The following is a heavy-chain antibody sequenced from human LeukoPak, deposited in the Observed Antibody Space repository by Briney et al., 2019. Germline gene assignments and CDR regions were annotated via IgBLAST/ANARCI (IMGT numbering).Heavy chain of an antibody. J-gene: IGHJ6*02. CDR1: GFTFDDYA. Sequence: GGSLRLSCAASGFTFDDYAMPWVRQAPGKGLEWVSLISGDGGSTYYADSVKGRFTISRDNSKNSLYLQMNSLRTEDTALYYCARLNSYGYVFYYYGMDVWGQGTTVTVSS. D-gene: IGHD5-18*01. V-gene: IGHV3-43*02. CDR2: ISGDGGST. CDR3: ARLNSYGYVFYYYGMDV.